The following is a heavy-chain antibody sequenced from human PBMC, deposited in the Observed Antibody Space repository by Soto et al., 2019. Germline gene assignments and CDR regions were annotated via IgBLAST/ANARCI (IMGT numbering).Heavy chain of an antibody. D-gene: IGHD3-22*01. V-gene: IGHV1-3*01. CDR2: INAGNGNT. CDR3: TTDRGYLTFDY. Sequence: ASVKVSCKASGYTFTNYAMHWVRQAPGQRLEWMGWINAGNGNTKYSQKFQGRVTITRDTSASTAYMELSSLSSEDTAMYYCTTDRGYLTFDYWGPGTLVTVSS. J-gene: IGHJ4*02. CDR1: GYTFTNYA.